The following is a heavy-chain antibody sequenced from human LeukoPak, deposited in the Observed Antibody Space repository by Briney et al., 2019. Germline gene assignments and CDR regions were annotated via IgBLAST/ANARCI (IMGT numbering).Heavy chain of an antibody. CDR3: ARDLYGDYVYYFDY. J-gene: IGHJ4*02. Sequence: ASVKVSCKASGYTFTGYYKHWVRQAPGQGLEWMGWINPNSGGTNYAQKFQGRVTMTRDTSISTAYMELSRLRSDDTAVYYCARDLYGDYVYYFDYWGQGTLVTVSS. V-gene: IGHV1-2*02. D-gene: IGHD4-17*01. CDR1: GYTFTGYY. CDR2: INPNSGGT.